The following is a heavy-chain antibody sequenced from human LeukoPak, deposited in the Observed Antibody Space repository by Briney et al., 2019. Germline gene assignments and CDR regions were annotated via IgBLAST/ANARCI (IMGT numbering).Heavy chain of an antibody. V-gene: IGHV1-2*02. CDR3: ARGRTPAGGRVLDDY. J-gene: IGHJ4*02. D-gene: IGHD6-13*01. CDR2: INPNSGGT. Sequence: GASVKVSCKASGYXFTDYYIHWVRQAPGQGLEWMGGINPNSGGTDYAQKSQGRVTMTRDTSISTAYMELSSLTSDDTAIYYCARGRTPAGGRVLDDYWGQGTLVTVSS. CDR1: GYXFTDYY.